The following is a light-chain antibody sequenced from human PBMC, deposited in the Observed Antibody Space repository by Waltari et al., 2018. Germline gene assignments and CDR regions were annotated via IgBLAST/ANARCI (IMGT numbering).Light chain of an antibody. CDR3: CSYAGSLVV. Sequence: QSALTQPRSVSGSPGQSVTISCTGTSSDVGGYNYVSWYQQHPGKAPKLMIYDVSKRPAGVPDRFSGSKSCDAASLTISGLQAEDEADYYCCSYAGSLVVFGGGTKLTVL. CDR2: DVS. CDR1: SSDVGGYNY. V-gene: IGLV2-11*01. J-gene: IGLJ2*01.